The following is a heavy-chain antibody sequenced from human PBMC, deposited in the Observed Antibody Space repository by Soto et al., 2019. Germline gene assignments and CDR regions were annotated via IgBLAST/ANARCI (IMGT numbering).Heavy chain of an antibody. CDR1: GFSFSSYT. J-gene: IGHJ4*02. CDR3: ARATAVTAYFYY. Sequence: QLQVVESGGGVVQPGRSLRLSCGVSGFSFSSYTMHWVRQAPGKGLEWVAVISFDGNNIYYADSVKGRFTISRDNYKDTMYLQLNSLRAEDTAVYYCARATAVTAYFYYWGQGSLVTVSS. V-gene: IGHV3-30-3*01. CDR2: ISFDGNNI. D-gene: IGHD4-17*01.